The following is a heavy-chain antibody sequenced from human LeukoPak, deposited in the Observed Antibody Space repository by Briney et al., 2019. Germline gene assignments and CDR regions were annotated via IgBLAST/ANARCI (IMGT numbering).Heavy chain of an antibody. J-gene: IGHJ5*02. CDR3: ARAPNCSSTRCSLWCDP. CDR2: IYYSGST. V-gene: IGHV4-59*01. Sequence: LETLSPTCTVSGGSISSYYWSWIRQPPGKGLEWIGYIYYSGSTNYNPSLKSRVTISVDTSKNQFSLKLSSVTAADTAVYYCARAPNCSSTRCSLWCDPWGQGTLVTVSS. CDR1: GGSISSYY. D-gene: IGHD2-2*01.